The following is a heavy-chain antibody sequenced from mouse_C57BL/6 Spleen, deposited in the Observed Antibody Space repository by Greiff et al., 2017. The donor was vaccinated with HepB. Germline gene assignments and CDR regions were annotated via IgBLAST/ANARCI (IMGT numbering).Heavy chain of an antibody. CDR3: AIYYGYPWFAY. D-gene: IGHD2-2*01. Sequence: VQLQQSGPELVKPGASVKMSCKASGYTFTDYNMHWVKQSHGKSLEWIGYINPNNGGTSYNQKFKGKATLTVNKSSSTAYMELRSLTSEDSAVYYCAIYYGYPWFAYWGQGTLVTVSA. CDR2: INPNNGGT. V-gene: IGHV1-22*01. CDR1: GYTFTDYN. J-gene: IGHJ3*01.